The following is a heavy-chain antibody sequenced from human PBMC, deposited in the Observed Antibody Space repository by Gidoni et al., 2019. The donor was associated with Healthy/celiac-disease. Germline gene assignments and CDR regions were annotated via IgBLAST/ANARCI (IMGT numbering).Heavy chain of an antibody. J-gene: IGHJ5*02. CDR3: ARVGVGLGADVGWFDP. Sequence: ISAYNGNTNYAQKLQGSVTMTTDTSTSTAYMELRSLRSEDTAVYYCARVGVGLGADVGWFDPWGQGPLVTVSS. CDR2: ISAYNGNT. V-gene: IGHV1-18*01. D-gene: IGHD3-16*01.